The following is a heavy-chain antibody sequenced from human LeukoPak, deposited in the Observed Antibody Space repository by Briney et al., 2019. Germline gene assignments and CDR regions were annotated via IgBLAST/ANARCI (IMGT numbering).Heavy chain of an antibody. J-gene: IGHJ3*02. Sequence: PSETLSLTCTVSGGSISTHCWNWIRQPPGKGLEWIGYIYYTGITNFNPSLKSRVTISVDTSNNQFSLKLTSVTAADTAVYYCARRNVRQQLDLDAFDIWGQRTMVTVSS. D-gene: IGHD6-13*01. CDR2: IYYTGIT. CDR1: GGSISTHC. V-gene: IGHV4-59*08. CDR3: ARRNVRQQLDLDAFDI.